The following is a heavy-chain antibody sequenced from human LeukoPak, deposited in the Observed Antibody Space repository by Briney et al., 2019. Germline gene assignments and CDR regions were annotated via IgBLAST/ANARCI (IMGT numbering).Heavy chain of an antibody. CDR1: GGTFSSYA. CDR3: ARGMRDYGSGSYVPYNMDV. V-gene: IGHV1-69*06. CDR2: IIPIFGTA. J-gene: IGHJ6*03. Sequence: GASVKVSCKASGGTFSSYAISWVRQAPGQGLEWMGGIIPIFGTANYAQKFQGRVTITADKSTSTAYMELSSLRSEDTAVYYCARGMRDYGSGSYVPYNMDVWGKGTTVTISS. D-gene: IGHD3-16*01.